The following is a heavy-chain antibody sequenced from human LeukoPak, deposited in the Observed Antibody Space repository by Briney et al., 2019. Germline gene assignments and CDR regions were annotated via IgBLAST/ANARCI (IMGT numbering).Heavy chain of an antibody. D-gene: IGHD3-10*01. CDR1: GFTFNYYV. CDR2: IRYDVGNK. J-gene: IGHJ4*02. Sequence: PGGSLRLSCAASGFTFNYYVMNGVRQAPGRGLEWLAFIRYDVGNKYYVDSVKGRFTISRDNYKNTLYLEMNSLRAEDTAVYYCAKRKDASGGYHTQPYFDYWGQGTLVTVSS. V-gene: IGHV3-30*02. CDR3: AKRKDASGGYHTQPYFDY.